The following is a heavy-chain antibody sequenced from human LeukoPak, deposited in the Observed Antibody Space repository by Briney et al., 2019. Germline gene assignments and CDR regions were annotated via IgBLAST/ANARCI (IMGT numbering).Heavy chain of an antibody. Sequence: SETLSLTCTVSGGSISSYYWSWIRQPPGKGLEWIGYIYYSGSTNYNPSLKSRVTISVDTSKNQFSLQLSYVTAADTAVYYCESHRGPMDVWGKGTTVTVSS. D-gene: IGHD3-10*01. CDR2: IYYSGST. J-gene: IGHJ6*03. CDR3: ESHRGPMDV. CDR1: GGSISSYY. V-gene: IGHV4-59*01.